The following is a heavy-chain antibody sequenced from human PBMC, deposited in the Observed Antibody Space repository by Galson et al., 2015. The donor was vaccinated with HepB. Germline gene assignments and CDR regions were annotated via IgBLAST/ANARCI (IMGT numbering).Heavy chain of an antibody. Sequence: SLRLSCAASGFTVRSSYMSWVRQAPGKGLKWVSVVYGGGITYYADSVRGRFTISRDNSKNTLNLQMNSLRAEDTAVYYCARGLDNMEAFDLWGQGTMVTVSS. CDR2: VYGGGIT. CDR3: ARGLDNMEAFDL. J-gene: IGHJ3*01. V-gene: IGHV3-53*01. D-gene: IGHD3/OR15-3a*01. CDR1: GFTVRSSY.